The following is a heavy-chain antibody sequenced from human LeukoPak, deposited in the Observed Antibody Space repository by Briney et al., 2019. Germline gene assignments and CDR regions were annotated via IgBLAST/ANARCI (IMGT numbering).Heavy chain of an antibody. Sequence: RGSLRLSCAASGLTFSSYAMSWARRATGKGLDWIPAISGSGVGTYSADSLEGRFTICRDNSKNTLYLDMTSQGAEDTGVYYCAKVLGDYWGQGTLVTVSS. V-gene: IGHV3-23*01. CDR3: AKVLGDY. CDR2: ISGSGVGT. CDR1: GLTFSSYA. J-gene: IGHJ4*02.